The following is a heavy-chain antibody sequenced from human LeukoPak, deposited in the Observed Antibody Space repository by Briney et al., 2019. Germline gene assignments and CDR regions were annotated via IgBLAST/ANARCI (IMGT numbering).Heavy chain of an antibody. D-gene: IGHD3-3*01. J-gene: IGHJ6*02. V-gene: IGHV1-8*01. CDR2: MNPNSGST. CDR1: GYTFTSYD. Sequence: ASVKVSCKASGYTFTSYDINWVRQATGQGLEWMGWMNPNSGSTGYAQKFQGRVTMTRNTSISTAYMELSSLRSEDTAVYYCARGGDPNYDFWSGYPYGMDVWGQGTTVTVSS. CDR3: ARGGDPNYDFWSGYPYGMDV.